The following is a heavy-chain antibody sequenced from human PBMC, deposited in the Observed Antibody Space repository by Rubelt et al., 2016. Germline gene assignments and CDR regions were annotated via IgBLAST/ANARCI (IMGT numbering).Heavy chain of an antibody. Sequence: EVQLVESGGGLVQPGGSLRLSCEASGFTFSDLHMDWVRQAPGKGLEWVGRVRNKASSYTTEYAASVKGRFSISRDDSKTSLYLQMNSLKPEDTAVYYCTCAGVGYWGQGTQVIVSS. CDR3: TCAGVGY. CDR2: VRNKASSYTT. J-gene: IGHJ4*02. D-gene: IGHD1-26*01. CDR1: GFTFSDLH. V-gene: IGHV3-72*01.